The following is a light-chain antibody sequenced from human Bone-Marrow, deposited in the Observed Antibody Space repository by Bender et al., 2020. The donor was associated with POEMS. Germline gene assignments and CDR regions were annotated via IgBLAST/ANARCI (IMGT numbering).Light chain of an antibody. CDR1: SGHSNSI. Sequence: QPVVTQSSSASASLGSSVKLTCTLSSGHSNSIIAWHQQQPGKAPRFLMKLVGSGNYNPGSGVADRFSGSSSGADRYLIISNLRSEDEADYYCETWDSDTVLFGGGTRLTVL. J-gene: IGLJ2*01. CDR3: ETWDSDTVL. V-gene: IGLV4-60*03. CDR2: LVGSGNY.